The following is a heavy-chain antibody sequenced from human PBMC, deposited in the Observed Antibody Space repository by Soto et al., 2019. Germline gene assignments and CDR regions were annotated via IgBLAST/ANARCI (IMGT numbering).Heavy chain of an antibody. CDR2: IIPLFGTA. CDR1: GGTFSSYA. J-gene: IGHJ6*02. V-gene: IGHV1-69*12. CDR3: GAVEAPYYYYGMDV. D-gene: IGHD6-6*01. Sequence: QVQLVQSGAEVKKPGSSVKVSCKASGGTFSSYAISWVRQAPGQGLEWMGGIIPLFGTANYAQKFQGRVTITADESTSTAYMELSSLRSEDTAVYYCGAVEAPYYYYGMDVWGQGTTVTVSS.